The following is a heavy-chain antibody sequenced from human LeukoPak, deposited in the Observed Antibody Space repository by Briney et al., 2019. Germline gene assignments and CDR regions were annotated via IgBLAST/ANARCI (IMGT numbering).Heavy chain of an antibody. CDR1: GGSISSYY. D-gene: IGHD3-10*01. CDR2: IYYSGST. CDR3: ARGGGAMVRGEGFDP. Sequence: SETLSLTCTVSGGSISSYYWSWIRQPPGKGLEWIGYIYYSGSTYYNPSLKSRVTISVDTSKKHFSLKLYSVTAADTAVYYCARGGGAMVRGEGFDPWGQGTLVTVSS. J-gene: IGHJ5*02. V-gene: IGHV4-59*08.